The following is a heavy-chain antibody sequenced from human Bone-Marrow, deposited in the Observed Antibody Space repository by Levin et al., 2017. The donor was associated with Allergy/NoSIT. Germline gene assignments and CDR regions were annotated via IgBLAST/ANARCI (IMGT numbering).Heavy chain of an antibody. CDR1: GYTFTGYY. CDR2: INPNSGGT. J-gene: IGHJ4*02. V-gene: IGHV1-2*02. CDR3: ARGQNWNDLIIDDY. D-gene: IGHD1-1*01. Sequence: GESLKISCKASGYTFTGYYMHWVRQAPGQGLEWMGWINPNSGGTNYAQKFQGRVTMTRDTSISTAYMELSRLRSDDTAVYYCARGQNWNDLIIDDYWGQGTLVTVSS.